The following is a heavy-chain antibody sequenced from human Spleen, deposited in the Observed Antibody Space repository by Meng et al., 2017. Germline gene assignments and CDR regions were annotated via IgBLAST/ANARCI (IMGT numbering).Heavy chain of an antibody. Sequence: GESLKISCAASGFTFSSYSMTWVRQAPGKGLEWVSCISDSSSYIYYADSVKGRFTISRDNAKNSLYLQMNSLRAEDTAVYYCARAWPQGGSYYWDYWGQGTLVTVSS. V-gene: IGHV3-21*06. CDR3: ARAWPQGGSYYWDY. J-gene: IGHJ4*02. CDR1: GFTFSSYS. D-gene: IGHD1-26*01. CDR2: ISDSSSYI.